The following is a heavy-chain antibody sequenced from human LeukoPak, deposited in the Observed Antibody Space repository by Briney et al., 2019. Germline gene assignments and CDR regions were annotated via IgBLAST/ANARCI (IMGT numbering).Heavy chain of an antibody. CDR3: ARENHGSFDY. J-gene: IGHJ4*02. D-gene: IGHD3-10*01. CDR2: ISHTSTYI. V-gene: IGHV3-21*01. CDR1: GFTFNTYS. Sequence: PGGSLRLSCAASGFTFNTYSMNWVRQAPGKGLEWVSSISHTSTYIYYADSLKGRFAISRDNAKNSLYLQMNSLRAEDTAVYYCARENHGSFDYWGQGTLVTVSS.